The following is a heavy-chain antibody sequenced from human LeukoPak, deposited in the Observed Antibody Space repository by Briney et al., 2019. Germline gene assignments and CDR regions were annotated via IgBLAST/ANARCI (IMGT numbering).Heavy chain of an antibody. CDR1: RFTFSNFA. V-gene: IGHV3-23*01. CDR3: AKEVLAGSDAFDI. D-gene: IGHD6-19*01. J-gene: IGHJ3*02. CDR2: ISGSAYST. Sequence: PGGSLRLSCAASRFTFSNFAMSWVRQAPGKGLEWVSTISGSAYSTYYADSVKGRFTISRDNSKNALFLQMNSLRAEDTAVYYCAKEVLAGSDAFDIWGQGTMVTVSS.